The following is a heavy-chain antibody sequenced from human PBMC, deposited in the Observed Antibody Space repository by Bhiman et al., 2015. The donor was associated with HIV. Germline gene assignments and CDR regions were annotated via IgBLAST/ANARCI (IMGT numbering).Heavy chain of an antibody. Sequence: QVQLVESGGGLVKPGGSLRLSCAASGFTFSDYYMTWIRQAPGKGLEWISYISSSGRTIYYADSVKGRFTISRDNAQNSLYLQMNTLRAEDTALYYCARRDSGSLSFDIWGQGTMVTVSS. CDR2: ISSSGRTI. J-gene: IGHJ3*02. V-gene: IGHV3-11*01. D-gene: IGHD1-26*01. CDR3: ARRDSGSLSFDI. CDR1: GFTFSDYY.